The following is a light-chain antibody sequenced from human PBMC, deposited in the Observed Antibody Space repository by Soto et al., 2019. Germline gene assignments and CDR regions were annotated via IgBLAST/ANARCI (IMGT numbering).Light chain of an antibody. Sequence: EIVLTQSPATLSLSPGERPTLSCRASQSVSSYLAWYQQKPGQAPRLLIYDASNRATGIPARFSGSGSGTDFTLTISSLEAEDFAVYYCQQRSNWPRTFGQGTKVEIK. CDR3: QQRSNWPRT. CDR2: DAS. V-gene: IGKV3-11*01. CDR1: QSVSSY. J-gene: IGKJ1*01.